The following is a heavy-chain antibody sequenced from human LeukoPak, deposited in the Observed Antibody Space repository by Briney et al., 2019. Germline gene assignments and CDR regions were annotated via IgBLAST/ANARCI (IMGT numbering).Heavy chain of an antibody. Sequence: GGSLRLSCAASGVLVNTNYMIWVRQAPGRGLEWVSFIYADGNTYYADSVKGRFTISRDNSKNTLYLQMNSLRAEDTAVYYCARDGEWELLLYYFDYWGQGTLVTVSS. CDR2: IYADGNT. CDR3: ARDGEWELLLYYFDY. CDR1: GVLVNTNY. D-gene: IGHD1-26*01. V-gene: IGHV3-53*05. J-gene: IGHJ4*02.